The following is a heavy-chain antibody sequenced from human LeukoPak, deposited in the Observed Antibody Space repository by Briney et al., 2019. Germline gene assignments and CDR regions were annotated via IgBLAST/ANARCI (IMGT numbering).Heavy chain of an antibody. CDR1: GGSISSYY. CDR3: ARSYCGGDCYLPYYFDY. Sequence: PSETLSLTCTVSGGSISSYYWSWIRQPPGKGLEWIGYIYYSGSTNYNPSLKSRVTISVDTSKNQFSLKLSSVTAADTAVYYCARSYCGGDCYLPYYFDYWGQGTLVTLSS. V-gene: IGHV4-59*08. CDR2: IYYSGST. J-gene: IGHJ4*02. D-gene: IGHD2-21*02.